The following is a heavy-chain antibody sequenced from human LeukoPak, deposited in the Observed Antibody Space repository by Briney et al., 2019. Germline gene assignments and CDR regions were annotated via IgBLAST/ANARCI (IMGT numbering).Heavy chain of an antibody. J-gene: IGHJ4*02. CDR3: ARPSFRTGSYFDH. CDR1: GFTFSRYS. D-gene: IGHD3/OR15-3a*01. V-gene: IGHV3-21*01. CDR2: ISISSNDK. Sequence: GGSLRLSCAASGFTFSRYSMNWVRKAPATGLEWVSSISISSNDKYYPDSLKGRFTISRDNAKNSLYLQMNSLRVEDTAVYYCARPSFRTGSYFDHWGQGTLVTVSS.